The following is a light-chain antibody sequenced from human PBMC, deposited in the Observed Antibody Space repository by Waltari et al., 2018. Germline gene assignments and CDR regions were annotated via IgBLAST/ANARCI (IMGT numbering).Light chain of an antibody. CDR1: QSVSSD. V-gene: IGKV3-15*01. J-gene: IGKJ1*01. CDR2: GAS. CDR3: QQYNKWPPGT. Sequence: EVVLTQSPATLSVSLGERATLSCRAGQSVSSDLAWYQQKPGQAPRLIIHGASIRATGIPARFSGSGSGTEFTLTISSLQSEDSAVYYCQQYNKWPPGTFGQGTKVEIK.